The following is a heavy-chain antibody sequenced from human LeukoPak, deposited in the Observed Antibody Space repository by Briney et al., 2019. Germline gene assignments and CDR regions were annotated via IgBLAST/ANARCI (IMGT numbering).Heavy chain of an antibody. J-gene: IGHJ4*02. V-gene: IGHV2-5*02. D-gene: IGHD3-16*02. CDR1: GFSLSTSGVG. CDR3: AHSPLNYDYVWASYRYFDY. Sequence: SGPTLVNPTQTLTLTCTFSGFSLSTSGVGVGWIRQPPGKALEWLALIFWDDDKRYSPSLKSRLTITKDTSKNQVVLTMTNMDPVDTATYYCAHSPLNYDYVWASYRYFDYWGQGTLLTVSS. CDR2: IFWDDDK.